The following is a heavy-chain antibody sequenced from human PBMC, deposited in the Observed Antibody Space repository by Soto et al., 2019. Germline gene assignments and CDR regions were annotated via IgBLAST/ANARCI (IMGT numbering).Heavy chain of an antibody. CDR1: GFTFSSYA. D-gene: IGHD6-13*01. CDR2: ISSNGGST. V-gene: IGHV3-64D*08. Sequence: GGSLRLSCSASGFTFSSYAMHWVRQAPGKGLEYVSAISSNGGSTYYADSVKGRFTISRDNSKNTLYLQMSSLRAEDTAVYYCVKALAAAAGPNDYYFDYWGQGTLVTVSS. J-gene: IGHJ4*02. CDR3: VKALAAAAGPNDYYFDY.